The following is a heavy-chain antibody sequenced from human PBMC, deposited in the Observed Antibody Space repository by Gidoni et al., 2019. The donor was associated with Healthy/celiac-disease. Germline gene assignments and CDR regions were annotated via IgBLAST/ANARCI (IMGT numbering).Heavy chain of an antibody. CDR2: ISYDGSNK. V-gene: IGHV3-30*01. CDR3: ARDHRGDYYYYGMDV. D-gene: IGHD4-17*01. CDR1: CFTFTRYA. Sequence: QLVVSGGGVVQLGRSLRLSCAASCFTFTRYAMHWVRQAPGKGLEWVAVISYDGSNKYYADSVKGRFTISRDNSKNTLYLQMNSLRAEDTAVYYCARDHRGDYYYYGMDVWGQGTTVTVS. J-gene: IGHJ6*02.